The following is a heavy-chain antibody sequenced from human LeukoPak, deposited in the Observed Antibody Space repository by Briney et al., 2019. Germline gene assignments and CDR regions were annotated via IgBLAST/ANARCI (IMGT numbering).Heavy chain of an antibody. Sequence: GSLRLSCAASGFTFSSYAMSWVRQPPGKGLEWIGEMYHSGSINYNPSLKSRVTISVDISKNRFSLRLNSVAAADTAVYYCARDLGSAQPGFWGQGTLVTVAS. CDR3: ARDLGSAQPGF. D-gene: IGHD6-25*01. V-gene: IGHV4-4*02. J-gene: IGHJ4*02. CDR1: GFTFSSYAM. CDR2: MYHSGSI.